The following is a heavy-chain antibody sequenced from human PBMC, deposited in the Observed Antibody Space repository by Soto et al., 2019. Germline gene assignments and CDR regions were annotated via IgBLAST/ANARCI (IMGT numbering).Heavy chain of an antibody. V-gene: IGHV4-34*01. Sequence: QVQLQQWGAGLLKPSETLSLTCAVYGGSFSGYYWSWIRQPPGKGLEWIGEINHSGSTNYNPSLKSRVTIPVDTSKNQFSLKLSSVTAADTAVYYCAADYYGSGSEPPYWGQGTLVTVSS. J-gene: IGHJ4*02. D-gene: IGHD3-10*01. CDR2: INHSGST. CDR3: AADYYGSGSEPPY. CDR1: GGSFSGYY.